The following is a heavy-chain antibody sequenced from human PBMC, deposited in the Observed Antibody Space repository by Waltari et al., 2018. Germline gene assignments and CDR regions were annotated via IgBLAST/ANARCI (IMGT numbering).Heavy chain of an antibody. CDR1: GGSFSGYY. CDR2: INHSGST. CDR3: ARLDYDSSGYYLYYFDY. Sequence: QVQLQQWGAGLLKPSETLSLTCAVYGGSFSGYYWSWIRQPPGKGLEWIGEINHSGSTNYNPALKSRVTISVDTSKNQFSLKLSSVTAADTAVYYCARLDYDSSGYYLYYFDYWGQGTLVTVSS. D-gene: IGHD3-22*01. J-gene: IGHJ4*02. V-gene: IGHV4-34*01.